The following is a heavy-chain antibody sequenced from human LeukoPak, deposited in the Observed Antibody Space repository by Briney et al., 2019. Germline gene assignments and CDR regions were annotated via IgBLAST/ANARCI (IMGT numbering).Heavy chain of an antibody. J-gene: IGHJ4*02. CDR2: INSDGSST. Sequence: PGGSLRLSCAASGFTFSSYWMHWVRQAPGKGLVWVSRINSDGSSTSYADSVKGRFTISRDNAKNTLYLQMNSLRAEDTAVYYCARDKDDYVWGSYRYFDYWGQGTLVTVPS. CDR3: ARDKDDYVWGSYRYFDY. V-gene: IGHV3-74*01. D-gene: IGHD3-16*02. CDR1: GFTFSSYW.